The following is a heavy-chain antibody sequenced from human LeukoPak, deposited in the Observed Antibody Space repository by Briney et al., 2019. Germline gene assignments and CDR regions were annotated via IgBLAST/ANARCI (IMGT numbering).Heavy chain of an antibody. J-gene: IGHJ4*02. CDR3: ARANFLSYFDY. CDR1: GFTFTDFY. Sequence: GGSLRLSCAASGFTFTDFYMSWIRQAPGKGLEWVSYITNSGTTIYYADSVKGRFTISRDNAKNSLYLQMNSLRAEDTAVYYCARANFLSYFDYWGQGTLVAVSS. V-gene: IGHV3-11*04. D-gene: IGHD5/OR15-5a*01. CDR2: ITNSGTTI.